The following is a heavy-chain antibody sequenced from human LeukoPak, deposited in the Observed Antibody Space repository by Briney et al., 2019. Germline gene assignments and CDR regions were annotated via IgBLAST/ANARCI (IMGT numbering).Heavy chain of an antibody. D-gene: IGHD4-17*01. J-gene: IGHJ3*02. CDR1: GGSISSYY. CDR2: IYYSGST. CDR3: ARGGTTGTHYDAFEI. V-gene: IGHV4-59*01. Sequence: SETLSLTCTVSGGSISSYYWSWIRQPPGKGLEWIGYIYYSGSTNYNPSLKSRVTISVDTSKNQFSLKLSSVTAADTAVYYCARGGTTGTHYDAFEIWGQGTMVTVSS.